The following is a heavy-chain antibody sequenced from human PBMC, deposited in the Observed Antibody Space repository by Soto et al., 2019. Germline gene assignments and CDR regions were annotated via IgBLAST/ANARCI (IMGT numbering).Heavy chain of an antibody. V-gene: IGHV1-8*01. CDR2: MNPNSGNT. J-gene: IGHJ5*02. CDR3: ARETGTTPPWFDP. CDR1: GYTFTSYD. Sequence: ASVKVSCKASGYTFTSYDINWVRQATGQGIEWMGWMNPNSGNTGYAQKFQGRVTMTRNTSISTAYMELSSLRSEDTAVYYCARETGTTPPWFDPWGQGTLVTVSS. D-gene: IGHD1-7*01.